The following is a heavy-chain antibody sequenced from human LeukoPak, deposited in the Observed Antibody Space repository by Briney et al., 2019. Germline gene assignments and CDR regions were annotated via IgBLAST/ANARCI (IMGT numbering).Heavy chain of an antibody. J-gene: IGHJ4*02. V-gene: IGHV3-48*01. D-gene: IGHD3-22*01. CDR3: ASRKYYYDSSGLPFDY. CDR2: ISSSSSTI. CDR1: GFTFSSYS. Sequence: GGSLRLSCAASGFTFSSYSMNWVRQAPGKGLEWVSYISSSSSTIYYAASVKGRFTISRDNAKNSLYLQRNSLRAENTAVYYSASRKYYYDSSGLPFDYWGQGTLVTVSS.